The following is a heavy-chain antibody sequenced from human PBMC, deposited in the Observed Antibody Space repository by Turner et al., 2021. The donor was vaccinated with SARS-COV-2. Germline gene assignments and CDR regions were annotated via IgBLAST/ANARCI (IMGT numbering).Heavy chain of an antibody. V-gene: IGHV1-69*01. D-gene: IGHD3-22*01. J-gene: IGHJ5*02. CDR2: IIPIFGTA. Sequence: VQLVQSGAEVKKPGSSVKVSCKASGGTFSSYAISWVRKAPGQGLEWMGGIIPIFGTANYAQKFQGRVTITADESTRTAYMELSSLRSEDTAVYYCARARGVDYYDSSGQRFDPWGQGTLVTVSS. CDR1: GGTFSSYA. CDR3: ARARGVDYYDSSGQRFDP.